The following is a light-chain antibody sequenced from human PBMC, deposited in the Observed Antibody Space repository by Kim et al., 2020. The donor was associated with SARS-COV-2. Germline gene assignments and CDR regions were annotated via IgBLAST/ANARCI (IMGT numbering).Light chain of an antibody. Sequence: SYELTQPPSVSVSPGQTASITCSGDELGDKFACWYQQKAGQSPVLVIFHDTKTPSGIPERFSGSNSGNTATLTISGTQAMDEADYYCQTWDSSTVVFGGGTQLTVL. CDR3: QTWDSSTVV. J-gene: IGLJ2*01. CDR2: HDT. CDR1: ELGDKF. V-gene: IGLV3-1*01.